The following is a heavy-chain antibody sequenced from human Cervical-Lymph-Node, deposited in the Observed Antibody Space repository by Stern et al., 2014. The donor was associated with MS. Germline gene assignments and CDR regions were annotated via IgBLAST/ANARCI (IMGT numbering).Heavy chain of an antibody. CDR1: GFTFSLSG. CDR2: ISYDGSDK. V-gene: IGHV3-30*18. CDR3: ANAAALSCRSPSCYKAFEY. D-gene: IGHD2-2*02. J-gene: IGHJ4*02. Sequence: DQLVESGGGVAQPGRSLRLSCAASGFTFSLSGMHWVRQAPGKGLDWVAVISYDGSDKYYGDSVKGRFTISRDNSKNTVYLQMNSLRAEDTAVYYCANAAALSCRSPSCYKAFEYWGQGILVTVSS.